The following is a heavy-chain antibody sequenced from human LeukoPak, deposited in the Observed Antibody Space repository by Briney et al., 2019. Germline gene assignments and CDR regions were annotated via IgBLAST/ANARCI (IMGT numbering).Heavy chain of an antibody. V-gene: IGHV5-51*01. CDR3: TIHVFGGSYPDY. CDR2: IYPGDSDT. J-gene: IGHJ4*02. CDR1: GYSFTAYY. Sequence: GESLKISCKASGYSFTAYYIGWVRQMPGKGLEWMGIIYPGDSDTRYSPSFQGQVTFSADKSITTAYLQWSSLKASDTARYYCTIHVFGGSYPDYWGQGNLVTVSS. D-gene: IGHD3-16*02.